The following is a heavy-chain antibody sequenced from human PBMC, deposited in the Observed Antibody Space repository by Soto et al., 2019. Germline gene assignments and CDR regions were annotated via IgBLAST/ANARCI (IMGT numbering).Heavy chain of an antibody. J-gene: IGHJ6*02. CDR2: IIPIFGTA. CDR3: ARDQATPPLYYYYVMDV. Sequence: QVQLVQSGAEVKKPGSSVKVSCKASGGTFSSYAISWVRQAPGQGLEWMGGIIPIFGTANYAQKFQGRVTITADKSTSTADMELIRLRSEDTAVYYCARDQATPPLYYYYVMDVWGQGTTVTVSS. V-gene: IGHV1-69*06. CDR1: GGTFSSYA.